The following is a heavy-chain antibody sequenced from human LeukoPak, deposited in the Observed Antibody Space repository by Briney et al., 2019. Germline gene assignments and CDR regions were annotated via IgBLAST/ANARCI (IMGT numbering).Heavy chain of an antibody. Sequence: ASVKVSCKASGYTFTGYYMHRVRQAPGQGLEWMGWINPNSGGTNYAQKFQGRDTMTRDTSISTAYMELSRLRSDDTAVYYCARVAGNAGLGAFDIWGQGTMVTVSS. CDR2: INPNSGGT. CDR3: ARVAGNAGLGAFDI. D-gene: IGHD4-23*01. V-gene: IGHV1-2*02. CDR1: GYTFTGYY. J-gene: IGHJ3*02.